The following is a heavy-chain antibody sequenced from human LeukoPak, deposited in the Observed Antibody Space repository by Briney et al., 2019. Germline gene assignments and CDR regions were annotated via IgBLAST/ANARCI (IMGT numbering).Heavy chain of an antibody. CDR1: GFTFTRYG. Sequence: ASVKVSCKASGFTFTRYGISWVRQAPGQGLEWMGWISAYNGDTKYAQKFQDRLTMTTDTSTSAAYMELRSLRSDDTAAYYCARDPSNTSGWYAWADYWGQGTLVTVSS. D-gene: IGHD6-19*01. CDR3: ARDPSNTSGWYAWADY. V-gene: IGHV1-18*01. CDR2: ISAYNGDT. J-gene: IGHJ4*02.